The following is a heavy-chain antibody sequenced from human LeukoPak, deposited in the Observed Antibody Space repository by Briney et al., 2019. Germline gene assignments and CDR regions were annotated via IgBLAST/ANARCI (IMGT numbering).Heavy chain of an antibody. D-gene: IGHD3-10*01. Sequence: GGSLRLSCAASGFTFSSYAMNWVRQAPGKGLEWVSSIIMGSGYIYYADSVKGRFTISRDNAKNSLYLQVNSLRAEDTAVYYCARDLGDRSKAGGAYYFDYWGQGTVVTVSS. CDR3: ARDLGDRSKAGGAYYFDY. J-gene: IGHJ4*02. CDR1: GFTFSSYA. V-gene: IGHV3-21*01. CDR2: IIMGSGYI.